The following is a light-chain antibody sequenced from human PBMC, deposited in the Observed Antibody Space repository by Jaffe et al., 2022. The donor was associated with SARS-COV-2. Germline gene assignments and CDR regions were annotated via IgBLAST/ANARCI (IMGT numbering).Light chain of an antibody. J-gene: IGKJ2*01. CDR2: SAS. CDR1: QDIGTS. CDR3: LQVSFHPYT. Sequence: AIEMTQSPSSLSASVGDRVTISCRANQDIGTSLNWYQQRPGKAPKLLIYSASILETDVPSRFTGSASGTDFTLTIDSLQAEDFATYHCLQVSFHPYTFGQGTKMETK. V-gene: IGKV1-6*01.